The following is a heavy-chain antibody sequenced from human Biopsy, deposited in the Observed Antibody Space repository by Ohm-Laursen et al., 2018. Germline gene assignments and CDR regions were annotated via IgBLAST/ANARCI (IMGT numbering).Heavy chain of an antibody. CDR2: IIPMFGPA. V-gene: IGHV1-69*13. D-gene: IGHD1-26*01. Sequence: ASVKVSCKVPGGTFSDYAISWVRQAPGQGLEWMGGIIPMFGPANYAQKFQGRVTITADESTSTAYMELSSLRSEDTAVYYCASSNSGTYDVWGQGTTVTVSS. J-gene: IGHJ6*02. CDR1: GGTFSDYA. CDR3: ASSNSGTYDV.